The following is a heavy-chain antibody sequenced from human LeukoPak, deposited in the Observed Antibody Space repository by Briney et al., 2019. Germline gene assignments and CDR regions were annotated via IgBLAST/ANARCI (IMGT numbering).Heavy chain of an antibody. V-gene: IGHV3-53*01. D-gene: IGHD4-17*01. CDR1: GFSVSNNY. J-gene: IGHJ4*02. CDR2: IYSGGIT. Sequence: PGGSLRLPCAASGFSVSNNYMSWIRQAPGKGLEWVSVIYSGGITYYADSVKGRFIISRDNSKNTLYLQMNSLRAEDTAVYYCAREGNGYGDHYFDYWGQGTLVTVSS. CDR3: AREGNGYGDHYFDY.